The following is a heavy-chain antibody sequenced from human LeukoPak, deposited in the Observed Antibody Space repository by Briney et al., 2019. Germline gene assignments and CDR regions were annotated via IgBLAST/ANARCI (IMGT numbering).Heavy chain of an antibody. J-gene: IGHJ4*02. CDR1: GFTFSSYS. V-gene: IGHV3-21*01. D-gene: IGHD4-11*01. CDR3: ARDPTLTTTFDYFDY. Sequence: GGSLRLSCAASGFTFSSYSMNWVRQAPGKGLEWVSSISSSSSYIYYADSVKGRFTISRDNAKNSLYLQMNSLRAEDTAVYYCARDPTLTTTFDYFDYWGQGTLDTVSS. CDR2: ISSSSSYI.